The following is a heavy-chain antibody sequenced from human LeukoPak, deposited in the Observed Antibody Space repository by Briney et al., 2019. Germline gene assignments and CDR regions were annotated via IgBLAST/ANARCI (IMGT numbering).Heavy chain of an antibody. CDR1: GGSISSSSYY. CDR2: IYYSGST. V-gene: IGHV4-39*01. D-gene: IGHD2-2*01. Sequence: SETLSLTCTVSGGSISSSSYYWGRIRQPPGKGLEWIGSIYYSGSTYYNQSLKSRVTISVDTSKNQFSLKLSSVTAADTAVYYCARRKQYCSSTSCPGPFDYWGQGTLVTVSS. J-gene: IGHJ4*02. CDR3: ARRKQYCSSTSCPGPFDY.